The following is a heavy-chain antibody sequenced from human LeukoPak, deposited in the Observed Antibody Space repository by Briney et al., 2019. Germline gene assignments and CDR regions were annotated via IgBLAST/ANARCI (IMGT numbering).Heavy chain of an antibody. D-gene: IGHD2-8*01. CDR1: GYTFTGYY. CDR3: ARQSNENYGMDV. CDR2: INPNSGGT. Sequence: ASVKVSCKASGYTFTGYYMHWVRQAPGQGLEWMGWINPNSGGTNYAQKVQGRVTMTRDTSISTAYMELSMLRSDDTAVYYCARQSNENYGMDVWGQGTTVTVSS. V-gene: IGHV1-2*02. J-gene: IGHJ6*01.